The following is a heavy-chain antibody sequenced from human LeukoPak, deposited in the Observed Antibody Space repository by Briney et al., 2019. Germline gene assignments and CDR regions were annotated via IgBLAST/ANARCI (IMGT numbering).Heavy chain of an antibody. CDR2: ISGSGGST. CDR3: AKTRTPPV. D-gene: IGHD1-14*01. J-gene: IGHJ6*04. Sequence: GGSLRLSCAASRCTVSSYAISWVRQAPGKGLEWVSAISGSGGSTYYADSVKGRFTISRDNSKSTLYLQMNSLRAEDTAVYYCAKTRTPPVWGKGTTVTVSS. CDR1: RCTVSSYA. V-gene: IGHV3-23*01.